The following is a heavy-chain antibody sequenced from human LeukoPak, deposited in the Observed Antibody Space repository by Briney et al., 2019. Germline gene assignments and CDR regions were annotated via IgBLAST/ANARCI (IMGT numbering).Heavy chain of an antibody. Sequence: GASVKVSCKASGYTFTTYHLHWVRQAPGQGPEWMGIINSNDGTTSYSQKFQGRVTMTTDMSTRTVNMELSSLRSEDTAVYYCARDPPAYYDILTGYYMLDYWGQGTLVTVSS. CDR2: INSNDGTT. CDR3: ARDPPAYYDILTGYYMLDY. J-gene: IGHJ4*02. CDR1: GYTFTTYH. V-gene: IGHV1-46*01. D-gene: IGHD3-9*01.